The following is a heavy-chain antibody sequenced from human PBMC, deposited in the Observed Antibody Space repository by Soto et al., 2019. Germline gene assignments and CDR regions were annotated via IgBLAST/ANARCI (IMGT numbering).Heavy chain of an antibody. V-gene: IGHV1-2*02. J-gene: IGHJ3*02. D-gene: IGHD2-15*01. Sequence: GASVKVSCKASGYTFTGYYMHWVRQAPGQGLEWMGWINPNSGGTNYAQKFQGRVTMTRDTSISTAYMELSRLRSDDTAVYYCARDDRYCSGGSCYSLLAFDIWGQGTMVT. CDR1: GYTFTGYY. CDR2: INPNSGGT. CDR3: ARDDRYCSGGSCYSLLAFDI.